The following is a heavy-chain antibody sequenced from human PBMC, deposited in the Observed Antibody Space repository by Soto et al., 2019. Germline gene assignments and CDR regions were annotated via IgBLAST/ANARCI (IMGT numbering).Heavy chain of an antibody. J-gene: IGHJ4*02. CDR1: GYTFTSYA. V-gene: IGHV1-3*01. CDR3: ARTYYYDSSAYLH. Sequence: QVQLVQSGAEVKKPGASVKLSCKTSGYTFTSYAIHWVRQAPGQGLEWMGWINGGNGNTKYSQKFQGRVTVTRDTSASTAYMELSSLRSEDTAVYYCARTYYYDSSAYLHRGQGTLVTVSS. CDR2: INGGNGNT. D-gene: IGHD3-22*01.